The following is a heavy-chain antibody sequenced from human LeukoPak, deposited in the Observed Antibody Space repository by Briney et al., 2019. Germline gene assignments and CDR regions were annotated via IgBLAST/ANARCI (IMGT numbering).Heavy chain of an antibody. CDR1: GYTFTNYW. CDR3: ARREGTGFDS. V-gene: IGHV5-51*01. D-gene: IGHD3/OR15-3a*01. J-gene: IGHJ5*01. CDR2: IYPGDSDT. Sequence: GESLKTSCKGSGYTFTNYWIGWVRQMPGKGLEWMGIIYPGDSDTIYSPSFQGQVTISVDKSISTAYLQWNSLKASDTAMYYCARREGTGFDSWGQGTLVTVSS.